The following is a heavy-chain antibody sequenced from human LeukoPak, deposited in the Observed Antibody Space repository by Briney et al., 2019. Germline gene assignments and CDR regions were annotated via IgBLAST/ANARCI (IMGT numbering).Heavy chain of an antibody. CDR3: AKDYDILTGVDY. J-gene: IGHJ4*02. Sequence: GGSLRLSCAASGSTFSSYAMSWVRQAPGKGLEWVSAISGSGGSTYYADSVKGRFTISRDNSKNTLYLQMNSLRAEDTAVYYCAKDYDILTGVDYWGQGTLVTVSS. D-gene: IGHD3-9*01. CDR1: GSTFSSYA. CDR2: ISGSGGST. V-gene: IGHV3-23*01.